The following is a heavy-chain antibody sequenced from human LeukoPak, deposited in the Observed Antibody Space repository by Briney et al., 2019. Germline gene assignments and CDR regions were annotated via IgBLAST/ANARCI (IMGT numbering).Heavy chain of an antibody. CDR1: GMPFNDYY. V-gene: IGHV4-34*01. CDR3: ARGGELERLGY. CDR2: INHSGST. J-gene: IGHJ4*02. D-gene: IGHD1-1*01. Sequence: PSETLSLTCAVYGMPFNDYYWSWIRQPPGKGLEWIGQINHSGSTKYNPSLKSRVTISVEPSKNQFSLNLISLTAADTAVYYCARGGELERLGYWGQGTLVTVSP.